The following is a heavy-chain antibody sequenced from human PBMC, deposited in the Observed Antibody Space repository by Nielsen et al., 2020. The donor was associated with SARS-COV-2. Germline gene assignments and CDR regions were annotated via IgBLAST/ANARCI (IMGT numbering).Heavy chain of an antibody. J-gene: IGHJ4*02. D-gene: IGHD6-19*01. CDR2: ISSRGSYT. CDR3: AKRSGYTSGWYGDY. V-gene: IGHV3-11*03. Sequence: GESLKISCAASGFMVSDSYMSWIRQSPGKGLECISHISSRGSYTNYADSVKGRFTISRDNSKNTLYLQMNSLRAEDTAVYYCAKRSGYTSGWYGDYWGQGTLVTVSS. CDR1: GFMVSDSY.